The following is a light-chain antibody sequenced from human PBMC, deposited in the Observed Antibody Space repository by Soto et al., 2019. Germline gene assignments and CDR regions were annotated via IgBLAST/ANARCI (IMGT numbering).Light chain of an antibody. CDR1: QDITNF. CDR3: QHFDDFPYS. V-gene: IGKV1-33*01. J-gene: IGKJ2*03. Sequence: DIQLTQSPASLSASLGDRVTMTCRASQDITNFLNWYQQRPGEAPQLVIFDASGLPAGAPSRFSGGGSGTAFYFTINGLQPEDVATYYCQHFDDFPYSFGPGTTIDIK. CDR2: DAS.